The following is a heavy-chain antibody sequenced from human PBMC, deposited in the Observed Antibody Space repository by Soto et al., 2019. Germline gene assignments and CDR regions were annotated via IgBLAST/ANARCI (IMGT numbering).Heavy chain of an antibody. D-gene: IGHD5-18*01. Sequence: SETLSLTCTVFGGSVRTGSYYWSWIRQPPGKGLEWIGYIYYSGTTTYNPSLKSRVSMSVDTSKNQFSLRLSSVTAADTAVYFCARDGPYSYSSPVAGHGVDSWGQGSLVTVSS. V-gene: IGHV4-61*01. CDR2: IYYSGTT. CDR3: ARDGPYSYSSPVAGHGVDS. J-gene: IGHJ4*02. CDR1: GGSVRTGSYY.